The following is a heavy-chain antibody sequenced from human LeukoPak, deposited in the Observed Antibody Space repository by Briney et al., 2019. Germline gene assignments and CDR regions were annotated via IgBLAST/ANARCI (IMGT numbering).Heavy chain of an antibody. V-gene: IGHV4-39*07. CDR3: ASVKEVDDGHLPT. CDR2: IYYSGST. CDR1: GGSISSSSYY. D-gene: IGHD5/OR15-5a*01. J-gene: IGHJ5*02. Sequence: SETLSLTCTVSGGSISSSSYYWGWIREPPGKGLECIGSIYYSGSTYYNPSLKSRVTISVDTSKNQFSLKLSSVTAADTAVYYCASVKEVDDGHLPTWGQGTLVTVSS.